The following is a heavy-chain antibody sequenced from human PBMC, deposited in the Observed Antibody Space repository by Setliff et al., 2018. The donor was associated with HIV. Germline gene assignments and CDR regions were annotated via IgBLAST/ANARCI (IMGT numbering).Heavy chain of an antibody. CDR1: GGSISSSSYY. D-gene: IGHD6-19*01. CDR3: ARGTRAVVGTWFDP. CDR2: IYFSGRT. J-gene: IGHJ5*02. Sequence: PSETLSLTCTVFGGSISSSSYYWGWIRQPPGKGLEWIGSIYFSGRTYYNPSLKSRVTMSVDTSKHQFSLRLSSVTAADTAVYYCARGTRAVVGTWFDPWGQGSLVTV. V-gene: IGHV4-39*01.